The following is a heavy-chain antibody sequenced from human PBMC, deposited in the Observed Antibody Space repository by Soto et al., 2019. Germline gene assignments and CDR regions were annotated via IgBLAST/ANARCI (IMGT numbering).Heavy chain of an antibody. CDR3: ARVALAARPRWYNWFDP. Sequence: QEQLVQSGAEVKKPGASVKVSCKTSGYTFTDYDINWVRQATGQGLEWIGWMNTNSGETGYAQKFQGRVSIARSASLSTAYLELSSLRSEDTAVYYWARVALAARPRWYNWFDPWGQGTLVTVSS. CDR2: MNTNSGET. V-gene: IGHV1-8*01. J-gene: IGHJ5*02. CDR1: GYTFTDYD. D-gene: IGHD6-19*01.